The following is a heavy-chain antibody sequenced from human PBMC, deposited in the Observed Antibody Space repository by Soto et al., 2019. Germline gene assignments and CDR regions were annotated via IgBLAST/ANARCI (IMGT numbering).Heavy chain of an antibody. D-gene: IGHD6-13*01. CDR1: GFTFSSYS. CDR2: ISSSSSYV. V-gene: IGHV3-21*01. CDR3: ARHQGPAAGNYGMDV. J-gene: IGHJ6*02. Sequence: RLSCAASGFTFSSYSMNWVRQAPGKGLEWVASISSSSSYVYYADSVKGRFTISRDKAKNSLFLQMSSLRAEDTALYYCARHQGPAAGNYGMDVWGQGTTVTVSS.